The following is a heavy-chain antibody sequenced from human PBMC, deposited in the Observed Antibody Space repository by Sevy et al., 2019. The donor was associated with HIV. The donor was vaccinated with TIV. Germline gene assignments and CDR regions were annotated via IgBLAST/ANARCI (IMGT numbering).Heavy chain of an antibody. V-gene: IGHV4-31*03. D-gene: IGHD6-6*01. CDR1: GGSISSGGYY. Sequence: SETLSLTCTVSGGSISSGGYYWSWIRQHPGKGLEWIGYIYYSGSTYYNPSLKSRVTISVDTSKNQFSLRLRSVTAADMAVYYCAGDYLSSSSGDWFDPWGQGTLVTVSS. CDR3: AGDYLSSSSGDWFDP. CDR2: IYYSGST. J-gene: IGHJ5*02.